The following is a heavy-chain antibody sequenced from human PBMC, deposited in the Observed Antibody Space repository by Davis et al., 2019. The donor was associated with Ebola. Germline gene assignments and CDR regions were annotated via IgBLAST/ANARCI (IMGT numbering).Heavy chain of an antibody. CDR2: IKQDGSVK. V-gene: IGHV3-7*03. Sequence: GESLKISCVTSGFTFSSYWMSWVRQAPGKGLEWLANIKQDGSVKQYVDSVNGGFTTSRDNAKNSLYLQMNSLRAEDTAVYYCAKAVRSTSDQYWGQGTLVTVSS. D-gene: IGHD6-6*01. J-gene: IGHJ4*02. CDR3: AKAVRSTSDQY. CDR1: GFTFSSYW.